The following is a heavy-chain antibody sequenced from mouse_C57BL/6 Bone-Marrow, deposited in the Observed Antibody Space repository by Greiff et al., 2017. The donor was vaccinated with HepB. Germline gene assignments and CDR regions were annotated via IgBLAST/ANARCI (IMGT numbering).Heavy chain of an antibody. Sequence: EVKLQESGGGLVQPGGSLKLSCAASGFTFSDYYMYWVRQTPEKRLEWVAYISNGGGSTYYPDTVKGRFTISRDNAKNTLYLQMSLLKSEDTAMYYCARRGYGSTPYAMDYWGQGTSVTVSS. D-gene: IGHD2-2*01. CDR3: ARRGYGSTPYAMDY. CDR2: ISNGGGST. V-gene: IGHV5-12*01. CDR1: GFTFSDYY. J-gene: IGHJ4*01.